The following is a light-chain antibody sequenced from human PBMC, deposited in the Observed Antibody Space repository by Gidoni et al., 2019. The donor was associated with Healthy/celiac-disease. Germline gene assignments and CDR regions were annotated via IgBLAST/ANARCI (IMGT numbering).Light chain of an antibody. CDR1: QDINNY. CDR3: QQYDNLPYT. J-gene: IGKJ2*01. V-gene: IGKV1-33*01. Sequence: IQMTQFPSSLSSSVGDRVTITCQASQDINNYLNWYQQKPGKAPKLLIYDASNLETGVPSRFSGSGSGTDFTFTIRSLQPEDIATYYCQQYDNLPYTFGQGTKLEIK. CDR2: DAS.